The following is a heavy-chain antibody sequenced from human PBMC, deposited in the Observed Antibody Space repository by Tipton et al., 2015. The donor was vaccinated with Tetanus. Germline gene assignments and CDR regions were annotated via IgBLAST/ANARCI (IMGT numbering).Heavy chain of an antibody. CDR2: IYYSGST. CDR3: ARHVVEAVPRWFDP. CDR1: GGSISNYY. V-gene: IGHV4-59*01. D-gene: IGHD6-19*01. Sequence: TLSLTCTVSGGSISNYYWSWIRQPAGKGLEWIGYIYYSGSTNYNPSLKSRVTISVDTSKNQFSLKLSSVTAADTAVYYCARHVVEAVPRWFDPWGQGTLVTGSS. J-gene: IGHJ5*02.